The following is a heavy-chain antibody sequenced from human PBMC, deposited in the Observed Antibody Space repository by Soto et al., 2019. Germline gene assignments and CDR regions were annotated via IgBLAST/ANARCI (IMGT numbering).Heavy chain of an antibody. J-gene: IGHJ4*02. V-gene: IGHV4-59*01. D-gene: IGHD6-13*01. CDR2: IYYSGST. Sequence: PSETLSLTCAVYGGSFSGYYWSWIRQPPGKGLEWIGYIYYSGSTNYNPSLKSRVTISVGTSKNQFSLKLSSVTAADTAVYYCARASDSSSWYIPNFDYWGQGTLVTVSS. CDR1: GGSFSGYY. CDR3: ARASDSSSWYIPNFDY.